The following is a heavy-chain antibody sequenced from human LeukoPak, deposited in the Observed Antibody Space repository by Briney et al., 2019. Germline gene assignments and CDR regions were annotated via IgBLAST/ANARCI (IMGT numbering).Heavy chain of an antibody. Sequence: SETLSLTCAFSGGSLCSSPWWTWVRQPPGKGLEWIGEISHSGTTNYNPSLKSRVTISVDKSKSLFSLRLTSVTAADTAIYYCAGVKLVRGVLDWGQGTLVTVSS. CDR3: AGVKLVRGVLD. J-gene: IGHJ4*02. V-gene: IGHV4-4*02. CDR2: ISHSGTT. D-gene: IGHD3-10*01. CDR1: GGSLCSSPW.